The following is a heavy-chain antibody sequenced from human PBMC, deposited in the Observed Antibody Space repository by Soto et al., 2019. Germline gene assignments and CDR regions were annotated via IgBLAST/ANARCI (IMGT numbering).Heavy chain of an antibody. CDR2: INHSGST. V-gene: IGHV4-34*01. Sequence: SETLSLTCAVYGRSFSGYYWSWIRQPPGKGLEWIGEINHSGSTNYNPSLKSRVTISVDTSKNQFSLKLSSVTAADTAVYYCARVLFLVVVPAAPRRRWFDPWGQGTRVTVSA. D-gene: IGHD2-2*01. CDR3: ARVLFLVVVPAAPRRRWFDP. CDR1: GRSFSGYY. J-gene: IGHJ5*02.